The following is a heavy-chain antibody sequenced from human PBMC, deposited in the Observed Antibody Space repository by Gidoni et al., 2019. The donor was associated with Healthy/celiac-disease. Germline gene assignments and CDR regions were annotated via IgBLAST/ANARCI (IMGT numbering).Heavy chain of an antibody. CDR3: AMIFYSSGWYGGFDY. CDR2: ISAYNGNT. Sequence: QVQLVQSGAEVKKPGASVKVSCKRSGYTFTSYGISWVRPAPGQGLEWMGWISAYNGNTNYAQKLQGRVTMTTDTSTSTAYMELRSLRSDDTAVYYCAMIFYSSGWYGGFDYWGQGTLVTVSS. J-gene: IGHJ4*02. CDR1: GYTFTSYG. V-gene: IGHV1-18*01. D-gene: IGHD6-19*01.